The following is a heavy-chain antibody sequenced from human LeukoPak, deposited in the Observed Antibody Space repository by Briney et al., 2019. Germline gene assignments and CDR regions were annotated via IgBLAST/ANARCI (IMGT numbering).Heavy chain of an antibody. Sequence: GSLRLSCAASGFTFSDYWMHWVRQAPGKGLECIGSTHFSGSTHYNPSLNGRATISLDTPKNQFSLKVTSVTAADTAVYYCARLSCSGDWCNSAWDEYWGQGTLVTVSS. CDR3: ARLSCSGDWCNSAWDEY. D-gene: IGHD2-15*01. CDR1: GFTFSDYW. CDR2: THFSGST. V-gene: IGHV4-39*01. J-gene: IGHJ4*02.